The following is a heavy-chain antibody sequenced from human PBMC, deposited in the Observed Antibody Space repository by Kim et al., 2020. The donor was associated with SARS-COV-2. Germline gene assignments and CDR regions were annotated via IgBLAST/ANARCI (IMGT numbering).Heavy chain of an antibody. D-gene: IGHD6-19*01. J-gene: IGHJ4*02. Sequence: GGSLRLSCAASGFTFSSYGMHWVRQAPGKGLEWVAVIWYDGSNKYYADSVKGRFTISRDNSKNTLYLQMNSLRAEDTAVYYCAKVGAAVEIREVFDYWGQGALVTVSS. CDR1: GFTFSSYG. CDR3: AKVGAAVEIREVFDY. CDR2: IWYDGSNK. V-gene: IGHV3-33*06.